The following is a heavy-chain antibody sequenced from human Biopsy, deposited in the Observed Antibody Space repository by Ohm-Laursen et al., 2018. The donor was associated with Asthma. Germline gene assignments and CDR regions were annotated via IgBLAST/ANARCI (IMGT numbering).Heavy chain of an antibody. CDR3: ARGLDYSGRSGFDY. CDR2: MSYDGSIK. V-gene: IGHV3-33*05. J-gene: IGHJ4*02. Sequence: SLRLSCSASGFTFSSYGMDWVRQAPGKGLEWVALMSYDGSIKDYADPVKGRFTISRDNSMNTLYLHMNSLRVEDTAVYYCARGLDYSGRSGFDYWGQGTLVTASS. D-gene: IGHD3-10*01. CDR1: GFTFSSYG.